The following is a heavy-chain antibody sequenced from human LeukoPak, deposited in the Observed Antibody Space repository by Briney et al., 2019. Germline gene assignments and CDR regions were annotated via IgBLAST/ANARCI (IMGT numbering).Heavy chain of an antibody. J-gene: IGHJ4*02. V-gene: IGHV3-23*01. CDR2: ISGGGGST. Sequence: GGSLRLSCAASGFTFTSYSMNWVRQAPGKGLEWVSTISGGGGSTYYADSVKGRFTIYRDNSKNTLYLQVNSLRAEDTAVYYCAKGGKWDVTPFDYWGQGTLVTVSS. D-gene: IGHD1-26*01. CDR1: GFTFTSYS. CDR3: AKGGKWDVTPFDY.